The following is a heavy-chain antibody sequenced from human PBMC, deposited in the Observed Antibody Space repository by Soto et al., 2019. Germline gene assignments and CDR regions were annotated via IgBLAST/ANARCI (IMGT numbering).Heavy chain of an antibody. V-gene: IGHV3-15*01. J-gene: IGHJ3*02. CDR3: TTDPPPYFVVVVAATPVAFDI. Sequence: EVQLVESGGGLVKPGGSLRLSCAASGFTFSNAWMSWVRQAPGKGLEWVGRIKSKTDGGTTDYAAPVKGRFTISRDDSKNTLYLQMNSLKTEDTAVYYCTTDPPPYFVVVVAATPVAFDIWGQGTMVTVSS. D-gene: IGHD2-15*01. CDR1: GFTFSNAW. CDR2: IKSKTDGGTT.